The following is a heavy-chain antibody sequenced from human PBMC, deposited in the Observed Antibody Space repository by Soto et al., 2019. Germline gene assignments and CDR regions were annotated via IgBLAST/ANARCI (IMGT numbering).Heavy chain of an antibody. D-gene: IGHD3-16*01. CDR1: GFTFSSFA. CDR3: ANDLPRIGPLRIDY. Sequence: QPWGSLRLSCAASGFTFSSFAMSWVRQAPGKGLEWVSGISGGGVGTYYADSVKGRFTISRDNSKNTLFLQMTSLRAEDTAVYYCANDLPRIGPLRIDYWGQGTLVTVSS. J-gene: IGHJ4*02. V-gene: IGHV3-23*01. CDR2: ISGGGVGT.